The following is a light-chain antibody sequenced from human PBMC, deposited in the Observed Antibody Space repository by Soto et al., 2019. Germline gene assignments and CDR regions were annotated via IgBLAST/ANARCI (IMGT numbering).Light chain of an antibody. CDR2: SIS. V-gene: IGKV3-20*01. J-gene: IGKJ1*01. Sequence: IVLTQSPGTLSLSPGERATLSCRTSETITGRSLAWYQQKPGQAPRVLITSISNRATGIPDRFSGRGSGADFTLTITRLEPEDFAVYYCQQFQNARTFGQGTRGEI. CDR3: QQFQNART. CDR1: ETITGRS.